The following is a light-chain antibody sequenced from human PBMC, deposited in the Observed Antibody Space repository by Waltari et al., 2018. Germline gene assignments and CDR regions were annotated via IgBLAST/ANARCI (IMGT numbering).Light chain of an antibody. Sequence: EIVLTQSPATLSLSPGERATLSCRASQSVSSYLAWYQQKPCQDPRLLIYDASNRATGIPARFSGSVSGTDFTLTISSLGPEDFAVYYCQQRSNWLTFGGGTKVEIK. CDR1: QSVSSY. CDR3: QQRSNWLT. V-gene: IGKV3-11*01. CDR2: DAS. J-gene: IGKJ4*01.